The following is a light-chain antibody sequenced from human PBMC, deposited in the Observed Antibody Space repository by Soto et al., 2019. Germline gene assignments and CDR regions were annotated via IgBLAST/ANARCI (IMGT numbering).Light chain of an antibody. CDR1: SSDVGGYKY. CDR3: SSYTSRSIWV. CDR2: DVS. J-gene: IGLJ3*02. Sequence: QSALTQPASVSGSPGQSITISCTGSSSDVGGYKYVSWYQQHPGKAPKLMIYDVSNRPSGVSDRFSGSKSGNTASLTISGLQAEDEADYYCSSYTSRSIWVFGGGTKLTVL. V-gene: IGLV2-14*01.